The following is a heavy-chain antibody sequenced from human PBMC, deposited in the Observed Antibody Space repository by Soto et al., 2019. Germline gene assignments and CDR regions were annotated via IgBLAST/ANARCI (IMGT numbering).Heavy chain of an antibody. J-gene: IGHJ5*01. V-gene: IGHV6-1*01. CDR2: TYYRSKWDY. D-gene: IGHD2-8*01. Sequence: SQTLSLTCAISGXSVSTNSATWDWIRQSSSRGLEWLGRTYYRSKWDYDYAASVKGRININPATSNNQVSLHLDSVTPDDTAVYYCARLIGNSWLDSWGQGTLVTVSS. CDR3: ARLIGNSWLDS. CDR1: GXSVSTNSAT.